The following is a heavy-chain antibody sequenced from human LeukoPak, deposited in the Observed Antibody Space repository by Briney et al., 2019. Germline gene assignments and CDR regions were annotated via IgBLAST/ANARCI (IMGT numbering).Heavy chain of an antibody. V-gene: IGHV3-74*01. Sequence: QTGGSLTLSCAASGFAFSSHWMHWVRQVPGKGLVWVSRINSDGSNTIYADSVEGRFTISRDNAKNTLYLQMNSLRAEDTAAYYCTRDLMDYDYGDKGGNYWGQGTLVTVSS. CDR2: INSDGSNT. CDR1: GFAFSSHW. J-gene: IGHJ4*02. D-gene: IGHD4-23*01. CDR3: TRDLMDYDYGDKGGNY.